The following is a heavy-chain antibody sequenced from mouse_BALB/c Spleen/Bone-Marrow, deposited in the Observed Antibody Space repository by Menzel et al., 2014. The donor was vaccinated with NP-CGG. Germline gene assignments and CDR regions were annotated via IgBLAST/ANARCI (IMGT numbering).Heavy chain of an antibody. D-gene: IGHD2-2*01. J-gene: IGHJ2*01. Sequence: VQLQQSGAEFVKPGASVKLSCTPSGFNIKDTYMHWVKQRPEQGLEWIGMIDPANGNTKYDPKFQGKATITADTSSNTAYLQLSSLTSEDTAVYYCAREGYGLFDYWGQGTTLTVSS. V-gene: IGHV14-3*02. CDR2: IDPANGNT. CDR3: AREGYGLFDY. CDR1: GFNIKDTY.